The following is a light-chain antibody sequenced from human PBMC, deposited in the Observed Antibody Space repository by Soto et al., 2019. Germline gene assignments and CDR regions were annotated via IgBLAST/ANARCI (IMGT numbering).Light chain of an antibody. CDR3: QQSDSTPPKYT. J-gene: IGKJ2*01. V-gene: IGKV1-39*01. CDR1: QSISSY. CDR2: AAS. Sequence: DIQMTQSPSSLSASVGDRVTITCRASQSISSYLNWYQQKPGKAPKLLIYAASSLQSGVPARFSGSGSGTEFTLNISSLQPEDFATYYCQQSDSTPPKYTFGQGTKLEIK.